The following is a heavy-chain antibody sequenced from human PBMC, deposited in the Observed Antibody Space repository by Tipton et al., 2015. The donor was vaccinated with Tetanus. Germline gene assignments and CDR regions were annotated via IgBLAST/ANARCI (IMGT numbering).Heavy chain of an antibody. CDR3: AKGGGHSGSWSDYLDS. Sequence: SLRLSCAASGFTFSNYAMNWVRQGPGKGLEWVSTISGSGDYTYYADSVKGQFTISRDNSKNTLSLQMNSLRADDTAVYYCAKGGGHSGSWSDYLDSWGQGTLVTVSS. D-gene: IGHD6-13*01. J-gene: IGHJ4*02. CDR2: ISGSGDYT. V-gene: IGHV3-23*01. CDR1: GFTFSNYA.